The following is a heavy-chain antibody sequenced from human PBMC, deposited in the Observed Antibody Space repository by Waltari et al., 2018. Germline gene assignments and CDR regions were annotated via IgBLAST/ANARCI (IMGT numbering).Heavy chain of an antibody. D-gene: IGHD1-26*01. CDR3: ARDGLVGATIGWRYYYYGMDV. V-gene: IGHV4-4*07. J-gene: IGHJ6*02. CDR1: GGSISSYY. CDR2: IYTSGST. Sequence: PSETLSLTCTVSGGSISSYYWSWIRQPAGKGLEWIGRIYTSGSTNYNPSLKSRVTMSVDTSKNQFSLKLSSVTAADTAVYYCARDGLVGATIGWRYYYYGMDVWGQGTTVTVSS.